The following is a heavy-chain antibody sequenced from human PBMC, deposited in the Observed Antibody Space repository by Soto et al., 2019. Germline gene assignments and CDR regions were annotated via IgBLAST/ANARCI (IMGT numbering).Heavy chain of an antibody. V-gene: IGHV3-15*01. CDR1: GFTFSNAW. CDR3: TTEEEVVVAATYYYCYMDV. CDR2: IKSKTDGGTT. J-gene: IGHJ6*03. Sequence: GGSLRLSCAASGFTFSNAWMSWVRQAPGKGLEWVGRIKSKTDGGTTDYAAPVKGRFTISRDDSKNTLYLQMNSLKTEDTAVYYCTTEEEVVVAATYYYCYMDVWGKGTMVTVSS. D-gene: IGHD2-15*01.